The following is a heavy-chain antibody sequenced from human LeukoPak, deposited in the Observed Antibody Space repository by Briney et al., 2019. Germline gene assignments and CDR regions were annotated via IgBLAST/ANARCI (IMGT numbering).Heavy chain of an antibody. J-gene: IGHJ4*02. CDR2: ISTYNGNT. V-gene: IGHV1-18*01. CDR1: GFTFTSYG. Sequence: ASVKVSCKASGFTFTSYGISWVRQAPGQGLEWMGWISTYNGNTNYAQKLQGRVTMTTDTSTSTAYTELRSLRSDDTAVYYCARDKDYIWGSSPKFDYWGQGTLVTVSS. D-gene: IGHD3-16*01. CDR3: ARDKDYIWGSSPKFDY.